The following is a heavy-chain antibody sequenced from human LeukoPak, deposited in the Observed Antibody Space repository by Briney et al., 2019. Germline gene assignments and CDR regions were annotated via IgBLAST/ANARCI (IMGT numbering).Heavy chain of an antibody. CDR3: ARGAPGVADWFDP. CDR1: GGSISSGGYY. Sequence: SQTLSLTCTVSGGSISSGGYYWSWIRQHPGKGLEWIGYIYYSGSTYYNPSLNSRLIISVDTSKNQFSLKLSSVTAAGTAVYYCARGAPGVADWFDPWGQGTLVTVSS. CDR2: IYYSGST. J-gene: IGHJ5*02. V-gene: IGHV4-31*03. D-gene: IGHD6-19*01.